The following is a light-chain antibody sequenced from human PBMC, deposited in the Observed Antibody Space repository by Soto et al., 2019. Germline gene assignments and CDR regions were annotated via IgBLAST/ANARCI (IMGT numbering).Light chain of an antibody. Sequence: DIQMTQSASTLSGSLGDRVTITSRASQTISSWLAWYQQKPGKAPKLLIYKASSLESGVPSRFSGSGYGTEFTLTISSLQTDDFATYYCQQYNSYSRTFGQGTKVDIK. CDR1: QTISSW. CDR3: QQYNSYSRT. CDR2: KAS. J-gene: IGKJ1*01. V-gene: IGKV1-5*03.